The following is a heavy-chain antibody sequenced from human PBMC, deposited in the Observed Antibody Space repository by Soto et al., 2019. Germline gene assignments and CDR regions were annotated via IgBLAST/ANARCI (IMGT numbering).Heavy chain of an antibody. CDR2: IYNSGST. D-gene: IGHD2-2*01. Sequence: SETLSLTCTASGFSISSYYWRWIRQPPGKGLEWIGYIYNSGSTNNNPSNNKRVTNSVNTSKNQFSMKLCSVTGADSAVDYSANRYASGFDYWGQGTLVTVSS. CDR3: ANRYASGFDY. CDR1: GFSISSYY. J-gene: IGHJ4*02. V-gene: IGHV4-59*08.